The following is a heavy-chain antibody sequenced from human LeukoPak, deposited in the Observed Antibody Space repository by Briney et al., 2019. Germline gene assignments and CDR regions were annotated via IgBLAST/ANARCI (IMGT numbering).Heavy chain of an antibody. CDR1: GFTFSTFA. J-gene: IGHJ3*02. CDR2: INGPGDST. Sequence: PGGSLRLSCAASGFTFSTFAMIWVRQAPGKGLEWVSTINGPGDSTYYADSVKGRFTISRDNSKNTLYLQMNSLRAEDTAVYYCARDIQFYRPLLPVGAFDIWGQGTMVTVSS. V-gene: IGHV3-23*01. CDR3: ARDIQFYRPLLPVGAFDI. D-gene: IGHD2-21*02.